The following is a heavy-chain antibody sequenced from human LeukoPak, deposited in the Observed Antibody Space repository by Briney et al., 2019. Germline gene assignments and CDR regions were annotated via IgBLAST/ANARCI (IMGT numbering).Heavy chain of an antibody. CDR3: ARDYYGSGRYSIPALDY. V-gene: IGHV1-18*01. CDR2: ISTYNGNT. D-gene: IGHD3-10*01. J-gene: IGHJ4*02. Sequence: ASVKVSCKASGYTFTSYGISWVRQAAGQGLEWMGWISTYNGNTNYAQKLQGRVTMTTDTSTSTAYMELRSLRSDDTAVYYCARDYYGSGRYSIPALDYWGQGTLVTVSS. CDR1: GYTFTSYG.